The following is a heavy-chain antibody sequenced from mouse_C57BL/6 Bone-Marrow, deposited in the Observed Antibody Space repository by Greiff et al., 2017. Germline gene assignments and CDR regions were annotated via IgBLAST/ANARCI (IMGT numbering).Heavy chain of an antibody. CDR2: IDPENGDT. CDR3: TTRTRYDGYYGRAY. V-gene: IGHV14-4*01. J-gene: IGHJ3*01. D-gene: IGHD2-3*01. Sequence: EVQLQQSGAELVRPGASVKLSCTASGFNIKDDYMHWVKQRPEQGLEWIGWIDPENGDTEYAAKFQGKATITADTSSNTAYLQLSSLTSEDTAVYYCTTRTRYDGYYGRAYWGQGTLVTVAA. CDR1: GFNIKDDY.